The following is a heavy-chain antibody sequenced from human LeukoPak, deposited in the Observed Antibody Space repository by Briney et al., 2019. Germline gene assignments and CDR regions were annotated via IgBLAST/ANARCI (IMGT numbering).Heavy chain of an antibody. CDR3: ARGREVRGVMAY. CDR1: GGSFSGYY. V-gene: IGHV4-34*01. CDR2: INHSGST. Sequence: SETLSLTCAVYGGSFSGYYWSWIRQPPGKGLEWTGEINHSGSTNYNPSLKSRVTISVDTSKNQFSLKLSSVTAADTAVYYCARGREVRGVMAYWGQGTLVTVSS. J-gene: IGHJ4*02. D-gene: IGHD3-10*01.